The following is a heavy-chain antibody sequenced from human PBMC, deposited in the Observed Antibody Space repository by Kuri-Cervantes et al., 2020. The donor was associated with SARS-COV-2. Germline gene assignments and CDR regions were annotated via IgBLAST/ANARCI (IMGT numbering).Heavy chain of an antibody. D-gene: IGHD6-19*01. Sequence: GGSLRLSCAASGFSFSSYEMNWVRQVPGKGLEWVSYISSSGSTIYYADSVKGRFTISRDNAKNSLYLQMNSLRAEDTAVYYCARDPTPGIAVAGPWGNFDYWGQGTLVTVSS. CDR1: GFSFSSYE. CDR3: ARDPTPGIAVAGPWGNFDY. J-gene: IGHJ4*02. CDR2: ISSSGSTI. V-gene: IGHV3-48*03.